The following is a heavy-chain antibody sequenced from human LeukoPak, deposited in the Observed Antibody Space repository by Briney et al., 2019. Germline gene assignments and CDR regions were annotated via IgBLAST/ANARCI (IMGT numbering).Heavy chain of an antibody. Sequence: ASVKVSCKASGYTFTSYGISWVRQAPGQGLEWMGWISAYNGNTNYAQKLQGRVTMTTDTSTSKAYMELRSLRSDDTAVYYCARDQGRRVVVPAAAFDPWGQGTLVTVSS. J-gene: IGHJ5*02. V-gene: IGHV1-18*01. CDR3: ARDQGRRVVVPAAAFDP. CDR1: GYTFTSYG. D-gene: IGHD2-2*01. CDR2: ISAYNGNT.